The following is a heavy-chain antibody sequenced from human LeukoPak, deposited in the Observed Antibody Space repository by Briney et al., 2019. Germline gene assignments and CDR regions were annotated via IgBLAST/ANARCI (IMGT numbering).Heavy chain of an antibody. D-gene: IGHD2-2*01. CDR3: AKDLGVPDAISWFFDY. CDR1: GFTFSSYA. CDR2: ISDSGGST. V-gene: IGHV3-23*01. Sequence: PGGSLRLSCAASGFTFSSYAMSWVRQAPGKGLEWGSSISDSGGSTYYTDSVKGQLTISRDNYKNPLYLKMNSTRAEDTAVYYCAKDLGVPDAISWFFDYWGQGTLVTVSS. J-gene: IGHJ4*02.